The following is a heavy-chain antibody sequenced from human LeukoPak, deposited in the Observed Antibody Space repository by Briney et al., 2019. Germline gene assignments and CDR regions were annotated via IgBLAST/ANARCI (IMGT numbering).Heavy chain of an antibody. CDR2: ISAYNGNT. Sequence: ASVKVSCKASGYTFTSYGISWVRQAPGQGLEWMGWISAYNGNTNYAQKPQGRVTMTTDTSTSTDNMELRSLRSDDTAVYYCARQPGTTVTSDNWFDPWGQGTLVTVSS. J-gene: IGHJ5*02. CDR3: ARQPGTTVTSDNWFDP. CDR1: GYTFTSYG. D-gene: IGHD4-11*01. V-gene: IGHV1-18*01.